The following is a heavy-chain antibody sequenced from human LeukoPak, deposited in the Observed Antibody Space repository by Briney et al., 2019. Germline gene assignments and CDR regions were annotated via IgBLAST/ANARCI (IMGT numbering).Heavy chain of an antibody. CDR1: GITFGNNW. J-gene: IGHJ5*02. Sequence: GGSLRLSCAASGITFGNNWMHWVRQGPGKGLVWISRITSDGGGAIYADSVKGRFTVSRDNAKNTLYLQMNSLRAEDTAVYYCARDVPHNWFDTWGQGTLVTVSS. CDR3: ARDVPHNWFDT. V-gene: IGHV3-74*01. CDR2: ITSDGGGA.